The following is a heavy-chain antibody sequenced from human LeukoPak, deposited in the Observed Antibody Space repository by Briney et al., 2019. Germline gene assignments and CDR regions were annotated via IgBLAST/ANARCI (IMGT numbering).Heavy chain of an antibody. V-gene: IGHV1-3*01. D-gene: IGHD2-2*01. Sequence: VASVKVSCKASGYTFTSYAMHWVRQAPGQRLEWMGWINAGNGNTKYSQKFQGRVTITRDTSASTAYMELSSLRSEDTAVYYCARQLRSSTSCPDYWGQGTLVTVSS. J-gene: IGHJ4*02. CDR3: ARQLRSSTSCPDY. CDR2: INAGNGNT. CDR1: GYTFTSYA.